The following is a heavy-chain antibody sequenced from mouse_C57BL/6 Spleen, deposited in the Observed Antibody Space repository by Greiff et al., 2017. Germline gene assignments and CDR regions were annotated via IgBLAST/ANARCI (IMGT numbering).Heavy chain of an antibody. CDR3: ARGRGSSYGYFDV. CDR2: IQPNSGST. CDR1: GYTFTSYW. D-gene: IGHD1-1*01. J-gene: IGHJ1*03. Sequence: QVHVKQPGAELVKPGASVKLSCKASGYTFTSYWMHWVKQRPGQGLEWIGMIQPNSGSTNYNEKFKSKATLTVDKSSSTAYMQLSSLTAEDSAVYYCARGRGSSYGYFDVWGTGTTVTVSS. V-gene: IGHV1-64*01.